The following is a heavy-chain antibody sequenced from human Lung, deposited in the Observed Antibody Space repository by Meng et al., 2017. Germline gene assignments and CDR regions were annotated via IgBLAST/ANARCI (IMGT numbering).Heavy chain of an antibody. CDR3: ARDEDISAAGKLFGDY. Sequence: VHAAQDVTKRVASVMVSIKASAELFPDYWLHWVRLSPGQGLEWMGRINPKSGDAHYAQRFQGRVTMTVDTSISTAYMELSGLRSDDTAMYYCARDEDISAAGKLFGDYWGQGTLVTVSS. J-gene: IGHJ4*02. CDR2: INPKSGDA. CDR1: AELFPDYW. V-gene: IGHV1-2*06. D-gene: IGHD6-13*01.